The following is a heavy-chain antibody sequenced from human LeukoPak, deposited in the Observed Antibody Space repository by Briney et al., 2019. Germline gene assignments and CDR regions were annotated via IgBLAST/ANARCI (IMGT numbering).Heavy chain of an antibody. Sequence: PGRSLRLSCAASGFTFNNYAMSWVRQAPGKGLEWVSAISGGGSSTYYADSVKGRFTISRDNSKNTLYLQMNSLRAEDTAVYYCAKEKGYCSSTSCSPFDYWGQGTLVTVSS. V-gene: IGHV3-23*01. J-gene: IGHJ4*02. CDR1: GFTFNNYA. CDR3: AKEKGYCSSTSCSPFDY. CDR2: ISGGGSST. D-gene: IGHD2-2*01.